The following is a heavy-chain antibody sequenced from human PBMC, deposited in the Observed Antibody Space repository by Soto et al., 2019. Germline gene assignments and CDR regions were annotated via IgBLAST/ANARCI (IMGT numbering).Heavy chain of an antibody. CDR2: ISAYNGNT. Sequence: GASVKVSCKASGYTFTSYGISWVRQAPGQGLEWMGRISAYNGNTNYAQKLQGRVTMTRDTSTSTAYMELRSLRSDDTAMYYCAREMPGYCSNSACLPGYWGQGTLVTVSS. CDR1: GYTFTSYG. D-gene: IGHD2-2*03. CDR3: AREMPGYCSNSACLPGY. J-gene: IGHJ4*02. V-gene: IGHV1-18*01.